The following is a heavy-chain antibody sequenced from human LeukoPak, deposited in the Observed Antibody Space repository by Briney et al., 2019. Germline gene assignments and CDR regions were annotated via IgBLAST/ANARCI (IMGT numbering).Heavy chain of an antibody. J-gene: IGHJ3*02. Sequence: PGGSLRLSCAASGFTFSSYAMHWVRQAPGKGLEWVAVISYDGSNKYYADSVKGRFTISRDNSKNTLYLQMNSLRAEDTAVYYCARGHDYVWGSYRPTHDAFDIWGQGTMATVSS. CDR1: GFTFSSYA. CDR2: ISYDGSNK. CDR3: ARGHDYVWGSYRPTHDAFDI. V-gene: IGHV3-30-3*01. D-gene: IGHD3-16*02.